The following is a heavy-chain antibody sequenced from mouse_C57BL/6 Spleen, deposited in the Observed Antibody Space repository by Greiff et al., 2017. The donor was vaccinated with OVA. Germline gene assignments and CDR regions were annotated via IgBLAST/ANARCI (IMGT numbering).Heavy chain of an antibody. CDR1: CYSITSGYY. CDR2: ISYDGSN. Sequence: LQESGPGLVKPSQSLSLTCSVTCYSITSGYYWNWIRQFPGNKLEWMGYISYDGSNNYNPSLKNRISITRDTSKNQFFLKLNSVTTEDTATYYCARGHAMDYWGQGTSVTVSS. CDR3: ARGHAMDY. V-gene: IGHV3-6*01. J-gene: IGHJ4*01.